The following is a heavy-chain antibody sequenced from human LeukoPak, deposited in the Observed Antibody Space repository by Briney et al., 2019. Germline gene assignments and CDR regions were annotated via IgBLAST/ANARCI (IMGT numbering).Heavy chain of an antibody. J-gene: IGHJ4*02. CDR2: ISSSSSTI. D-gene: IGHD1-26*01. V-gene: IGHV3-48*01. Sequence: GGSLRLSCAASGFTFSSHNMNWVRQAPGKGLEWVSYISSSSSTIYYADSVKGRFTISRDNSKNTLYLQVNSLRAEDTAVYYCAKGGKWDVTPFDYWGQGTLVTVSS. CDR3: AKGGKWDVTPFDY. CDR1: GFTFSSHN.